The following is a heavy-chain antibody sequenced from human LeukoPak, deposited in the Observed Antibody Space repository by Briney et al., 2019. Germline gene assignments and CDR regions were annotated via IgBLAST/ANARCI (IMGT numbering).Heavy chain of an antibody. V-gene: IGHV3-21*01. D-gene: IGHD3-9*01. CDR1: GFTFSSYS. CDR2: ISSSSSYI. Sequence: GGSLRLSCAASGFTFSSYSMNWVRQAPGKGLEWVSSISSSSSYIYYADSVKGRFTISRDNAKNSLYLQMNSLRAEDTAVYYCARSSHAMSYDILTGYSDAFDIWGQGTMVTVSS. J-gene: IGHJ3*02. CDR3: ARSSHAMSYDILTGYSDAFDI.